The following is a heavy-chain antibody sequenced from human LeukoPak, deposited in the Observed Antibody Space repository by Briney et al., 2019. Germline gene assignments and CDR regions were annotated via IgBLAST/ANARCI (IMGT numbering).Heavy chain of an antibody. CDR3: ARDEGSDIVATILLDY. V-gene: IGHV3-21*01. Sequence: GGSLRLSCAASGFTFSSYSMNWVRQAPGKGLEWVSSISSSSSYIYYADSVKGRFTISRDNAKNSLYLQMNSLRAEDTAVYYCARDEGSDIVATILLDYWGQGTLVTVSS. CDR1: GFTFSSYS. J-gene: IGHJ4*02. CDR2: ISSSSSYI. D-gene: IGHD5-12*01.